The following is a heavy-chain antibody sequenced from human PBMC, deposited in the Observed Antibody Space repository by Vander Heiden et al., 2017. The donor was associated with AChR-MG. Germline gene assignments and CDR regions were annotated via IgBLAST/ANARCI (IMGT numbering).Heavy chain of an antibody. CDR1: GFTFSSYG. J-gene: IGHJ4*02. V-gene: IGHV3-30*18. Sequence: QVQLVESGGGVVQPGRSLRLSCAASGFTFSSYGMHWVRQAPGKGLEWVAVISYDGSNKYYADSVKGRFTISRDNFKNTLYLQMNSLRAEDTAVYYCAKNWAYSSSHDVGVDYWGQGTLVTVSS. D-gene: IGHD6-6*01. CDR3: AKNWAYSSSHDVGVDY. CDR2: ISYDGSNK.